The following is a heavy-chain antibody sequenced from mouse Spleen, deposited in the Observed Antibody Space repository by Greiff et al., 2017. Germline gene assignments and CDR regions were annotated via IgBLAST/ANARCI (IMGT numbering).Heavy chain of an antibody. CDR1: GYTFTDYE. CDR2: IAPETGGT. J-gene: IGHJ3*01. CDR3: TTLAY. Sequence: QVHVKQSGAELVRPGASVTLSCKASGYTFTDYEMHWVKQTPVHGLEWIGSIAPETGGTAYNQKFKGKAILTADKSSSTAYMELRSLTSEDSAVYYCTTLAYWGQGTLVTVSA. V-gene: IGHV1-15*01.